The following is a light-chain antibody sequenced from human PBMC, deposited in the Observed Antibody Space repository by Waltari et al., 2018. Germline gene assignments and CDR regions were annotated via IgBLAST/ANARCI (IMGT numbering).Light chain of an antibody. CDR2: KTS. J-gene: IGKJ2*01. Sequence: DIQMTQSPSTLSASIGDRVTIACRASQSVRRWLAWYQKKPGKAPKLLISKTSVLEPGVPSRFSGSGSGTDFTLTVSSLQPEDFATYFCQQYNASPYTFAQGTKLEI. CDR3: QQYNASPYT. CDR1: QSVRRW. V-gene: IGKV1-5*03.